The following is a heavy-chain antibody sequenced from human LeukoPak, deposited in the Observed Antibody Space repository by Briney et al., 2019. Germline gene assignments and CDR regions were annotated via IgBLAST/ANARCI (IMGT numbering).Heavy chain of an antibody. CDR1: GGTFSSYA. J-gene: IGHJ4*02. D-gene: IGHD3-3*01. Sequence: SVKVSFKASGGTFSSYAISWVRQAPGQGLEWMGRIIPILGIANYAQKFQGRVTITADKSTSTAYMELSSLRSEDTAVYYCAREAYDFWSGYYTGGYWGQGTLVTVSS. V-gene: IGHV1-69*04. CDR3: AREAYDFWSGYYTGGY. CDR2: IIPILGIA.